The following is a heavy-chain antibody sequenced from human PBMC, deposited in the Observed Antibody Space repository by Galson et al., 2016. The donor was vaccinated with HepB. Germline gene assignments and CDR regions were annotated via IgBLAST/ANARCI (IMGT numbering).Heavy chain of an antibody. J-gene: IGHJ6*02. CDR3: ARVGYDVAGYYHYGLDV. D-gene: IGHD5-12*01. CDR2: ISSSGSSR. Sequence: SLRLSCAASGFTFSDYYMSWIRQARGKGLEWVSYISSSGSSRYFADSVKGQFTVSRDNTKTSLYLLINSLRDEDTAEYYCARVGYDVAGYYHYGLDVWGQGTTVTVSS. CDR1: GFTFSDYY. V-gene: IGHV3-11*01.